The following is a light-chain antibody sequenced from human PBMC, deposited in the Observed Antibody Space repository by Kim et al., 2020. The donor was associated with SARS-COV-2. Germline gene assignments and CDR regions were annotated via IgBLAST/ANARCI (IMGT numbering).Light chain of an antibody. Sequence: VSPGHTARITCSGDVLAKKYARWFQQKPGQAPVLVIYNDTERPSGIPERFSGSSSGSTVTLTISGAQVGDEGDYYCYSYTAAGEPVLGGGTQLTVL. V-gene: IGLV3-27*01. CDR3: YSYTAAGEPV. J-gene: IGLJ3*02. CDR2: NDT. CDR1: VLAKKY.